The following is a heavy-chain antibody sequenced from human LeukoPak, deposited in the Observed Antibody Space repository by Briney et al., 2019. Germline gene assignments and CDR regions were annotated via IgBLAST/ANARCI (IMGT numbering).Heavy chain of an antibody. CDR1: GFTLSSYA. CDR2: ISGRGDRS. Sequence: GGSLRLSCAASGFTLSSYAMSWVRQAPGKGLEWVSGISGRGDRSYYANSVEGRFTMSRDNFKNTLYLQMNSLRVEDTAIYYCAKVLDDYVWGSYRYPENWFDPWGQGTLVTVS. CDR3: AKVLDDYVWGSYRYPENWFDP. J-gene: IGHJ5*02. V-gene: IGHV3-23*01. D-gene: IGHD3-16*02.